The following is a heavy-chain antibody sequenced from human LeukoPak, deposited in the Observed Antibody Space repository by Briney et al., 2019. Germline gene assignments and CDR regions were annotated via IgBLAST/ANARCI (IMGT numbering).Heavy chain of an antibody. CDR3: ARLDCSTTSCGFDP. V-gene: IGHV5-51*01. J-gene: IGHJ5*02. CDR2: ISPGDSAS. D-gene: IGHD2-2*01. CDR1: GYSFTTYW. Sequence: GESMKISCKGSGYSFTTYWIGWVRQMPGKGLEWMGIISPGDSASSSSPSFQGQVTISADKSISTAYLQWSSLEASDTAMYYCARLDCSTTSCGFDPWGQGTLVTVSS.